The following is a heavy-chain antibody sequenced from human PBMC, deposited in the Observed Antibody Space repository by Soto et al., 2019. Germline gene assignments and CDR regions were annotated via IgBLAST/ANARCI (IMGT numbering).Heavy chain of an antibody. D-gene: IGHD3-3*01. CDR1: GGSISSYY. V-gene: IGHV4-59*01. CDR2: IYYSGST. CDR3: ARVTIFGVVGYYYYGMDV. J-gene: IGHJ6*02. Sequence: SETLSLTCTVSGGSISSYYWSWIRQPPGKGLEWIGYIYYSGSTNYNPSLKSRVTISVDTSKNQFSLKLSSVTAADTAVYYCARVTIFGVVGYYYYGMDVWGQGTMVTVS.